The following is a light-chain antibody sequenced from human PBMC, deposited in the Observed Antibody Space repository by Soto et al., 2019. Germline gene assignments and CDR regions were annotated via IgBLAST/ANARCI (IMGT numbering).Light chain of an antibody. V-gene: IGKV3-20*01. CDR1: QSVSSSY. CDR3: QQYGSSPLT. J-gene: IGKJ4*01. Sequence: DIVLTQSPGTLSLSPGERATLSCRASQSVSSSYLAWYQQKPGQAPRLLIYGASIRATGIPDRFSGSGSGTDFNLTISRLEPEDFAVYYCQQYGSSPLTFGGGTKVEI. CDR2: GAS.